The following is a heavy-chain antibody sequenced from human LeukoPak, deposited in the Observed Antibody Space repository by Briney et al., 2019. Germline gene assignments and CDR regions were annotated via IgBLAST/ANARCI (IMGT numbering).Heavy chain of an antibody. J-gene: IGHJ4*02. CDR2: VYYTGDT. CDR3: ARRGGSSDGVGYFDY. CDR1: GGSISDTSYY. Sequence: PSETLSLTCTVSGGSISDTSYYWGWIRQPPGRGLEWIGNVYYTGDTYYNPSLKSRVTVSVDTSKNQFSLNLSSVTAADTAVYYCARRGGSSDGVGYFDYWGQGTLVTVSS. D-gene: IGHD6-13*01. V-gene: IGHV4-39*07.